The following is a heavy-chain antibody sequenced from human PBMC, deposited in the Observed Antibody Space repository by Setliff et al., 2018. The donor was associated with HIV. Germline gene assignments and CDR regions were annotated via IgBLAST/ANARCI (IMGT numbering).Heavy chain of an antibody. J-gene: IGHJ3*01. V-gene: IGHV1-69-2*01. CDR1: GYTFSDIY. Sequence: ASVKVSCKASGYTFSDIYIHWVQQAPGKGLEWMGRLDPESGEVIYGENFQGRVTISADTSINTTYMELPSLTSEDTAVYYCATGTGKYSVDAFDVWGLGTVVTVSS. CDR2: LDPESGEV. CDR3: ATGTGKYSVDAFDV. D-gene: IGHD7-27*01.